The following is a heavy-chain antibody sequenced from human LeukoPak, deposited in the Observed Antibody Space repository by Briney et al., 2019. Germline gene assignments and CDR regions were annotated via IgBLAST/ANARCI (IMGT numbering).Heavy chain of an antibody. Sequence: ASVKVSCKASGYTFTSYDINWVRQATGQGLEWMGWMNPNSGNTGYAQKFQGRVTMTRNTSISTAYVELSSLRSEDTAVYYCARTLGRDGYNLDWFDPWGQGTLVTVSS. J-gene: IGHJ5*02. CDR3: ARTLGRDGYNLDWFDP. D-gene: IGHD5-24*01. CDR1: GYTFTSYD. CDR2: MNPNSGNT. V-gene: IGHV1-8*01.